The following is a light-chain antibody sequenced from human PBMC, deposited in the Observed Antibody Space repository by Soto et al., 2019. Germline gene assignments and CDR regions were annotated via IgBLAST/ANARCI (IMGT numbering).Light chain of an antibody. CDR1: QSVTSY. CDR3: QQRSNWPLT. CDR2: DVS. J-gene: IGKJ4*01. Sequence: EIVLTQSPATLSLSPGERATLSCRASQSVTSYLAWYQQKPGQAPRLLIYDVSNRATGIPARFSGSGSGTDFALTISSLEPEDFAVYYCQQRSNWPLTFGGGTKVEIK. V-gene: IGKV3-11*01.